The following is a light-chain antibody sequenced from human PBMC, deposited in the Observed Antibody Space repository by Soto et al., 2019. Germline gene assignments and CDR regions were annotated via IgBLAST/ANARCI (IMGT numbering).Light chain of an antibody. CDR1: QPITSNY. Sequence: ALTQSPGTLSLSPGERATLYCRASQPITSNYLAWYQQRSGQAPRLLISGASSRATGVTDRFSGSGSGTDFTLTINRLEPEDFAVYYCQQYGDLPWTFGQGTK. CDR3: QQYGDLPWT. V-gene: IGKV3-20*01. J-gene: IGKJ1*01. CDR2: GAS.